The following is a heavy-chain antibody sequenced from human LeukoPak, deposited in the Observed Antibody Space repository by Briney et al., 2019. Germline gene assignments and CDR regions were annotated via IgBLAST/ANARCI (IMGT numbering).Heavy chain of an antibody. Sequence: PSETLSLTCAVYGGSFSGYYWSWIREPPGKGLEWIGEINHSGSTNYNPSLKSRVTISVDTSKNQFSLKLSSVTAADTAVYYCARRNLYYDSSGYGDDAFDIWGQGTMVTVSS. D-gene: IGHD3-22*01. J-gene: IGHJ3*02. V-gene: IGHV4-34*01. CDR1: GGSFSGYY. CDR3: ARRNLYYDSSGYGDDAFDI. CDR2: INHSGST.